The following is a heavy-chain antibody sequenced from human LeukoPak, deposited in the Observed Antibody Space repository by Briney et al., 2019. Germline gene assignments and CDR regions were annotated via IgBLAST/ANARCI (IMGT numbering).Heavy chain of an antibody. CDR3: ARSFYDILIGYYQYFDY. CDR1: GLSVSSNY. Sequence: GGSLRLSCVASGLSVSSNYMSWVRQAPGKGLEWVSVIYRDGSSYYAESVKGGFTISRDNSKNTLYIQMNSLRAEDTAVYYCARSFYDILIGYYQYFDYWGQGTLVTVSS. J-gene: IGHJ4*02. V-gene: IGHV3-66*01. CDR2: IYRDGSS. D-gene: IGHD3-9*01.